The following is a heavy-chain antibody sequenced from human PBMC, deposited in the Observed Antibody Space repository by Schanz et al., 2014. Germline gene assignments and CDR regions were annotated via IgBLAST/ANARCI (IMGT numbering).Heavy chain of an antibody. D-gene: IGHD6-19*01. Sequence: EVQLVESGGGLVQPGGSLRLSCAASGFTFSSYAMTWVRQAPGKGLEWVAAVSSRSDEIKYADTVRGRFTISRDNSRSTMYLQMNSLRAEETAVDCCAKDLGVDCDYGWCNWYFDLWGRGTLVTVSS. CDR3: AKDLGVDCDYGWCNWYFDL. CDR1: GFTFSSYA. CDR2: VSSRSDEI. J-gene: IGHJ2*01. V-gene: IGHV3-23*04.